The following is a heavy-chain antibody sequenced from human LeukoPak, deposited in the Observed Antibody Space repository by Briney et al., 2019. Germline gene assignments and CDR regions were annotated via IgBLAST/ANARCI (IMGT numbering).Heavy chain of an antibody. V-gene: IGHV3-23*01. D-gene: IGHD3-10*01. CDR1: GFTFSSYG. CDR3: AKGGRAGGSITLIRGVRNYYYYMDV. Sequence: PGGSLRLSCAASGFTFSSYGMSWVRQAPGKGLEWVSAISGSGGRTDYADSVKGRFTISRDNSKNTLYLQMNSLRAEDTAVYYSAKGGRAGGSITLIRGVRNYYYYMDVWGTGTTVTISS. J-gene: IGHJ6*03. CDR2: ISGSGGRT.